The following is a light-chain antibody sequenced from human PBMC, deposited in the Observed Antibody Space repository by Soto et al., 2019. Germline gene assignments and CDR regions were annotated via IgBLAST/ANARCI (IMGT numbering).Light chain of an antibody. Sequence: IVMTQSPDSLAVSLGERATINCKSSQTVLYSSNNKNYLAWYQQKPGQSPKLLIYWASTRESGVPGRFSGSGSGTDFTLTISSLQAEDVAVYYCQQYYSSLMYTFGQGTKLEIK. CDR3: QQYYSSLMYT. J-gene: IGKJ2*01. V-gene: IGKV4-1*01. CDR2: WAS. CDR1: QTVLYSSNNKNY.